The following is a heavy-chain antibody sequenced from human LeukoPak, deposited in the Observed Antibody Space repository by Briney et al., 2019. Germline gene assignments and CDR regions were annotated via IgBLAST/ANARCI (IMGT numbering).Heavy chain of an antibody. CDR3: ARVGAYSSGWSCFDY. CDR2: IYTSGST. Sequence: SETLSLTCTVSGGSISSYYWSWLRQPAGKGLEWIGRIYTSGSTNYNPPLKSRVTMSVDTSKNQFSLKLSSVTAADTAVYYCARVGAYSSGWSCFDYWGQGTLVTVSS. V-gene: IGHV4-4*07. CDR1: GGSISSYY. D-gene: IGHD6-19*01. J-gene: IGHJ4*02.